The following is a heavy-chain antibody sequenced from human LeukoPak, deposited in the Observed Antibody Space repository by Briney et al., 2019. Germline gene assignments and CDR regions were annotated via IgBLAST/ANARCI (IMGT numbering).Heavy chain of an antibody. D-gene: IGHD3-22*01. Sequence: SETLSLTCTVSGGSISSYYWNWIRQPPGKGLEWIGFIYHSGSTNYNPSLKSRVTISVDTSKNQFSLKLSSVTAADTAMYYCARARNYPDRSAPDYFNYWGQGTLVTVSS. CDR1: GGSISSYY. J-gene: IGHJ4*02. CDR3: ARARNYPDRSAPDYFNY. CDR2: IYHSGST. V-gene: IGHV4-59*01.